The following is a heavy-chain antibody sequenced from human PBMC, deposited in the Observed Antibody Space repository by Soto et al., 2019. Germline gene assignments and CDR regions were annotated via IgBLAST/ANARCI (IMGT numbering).Heavy chain of an antibody. CDR2: IRKETNGYST. D-gene: IGHD1-26*01. J-gene: IGHJ4*02. CDR1: GFSFSDHY. CDR3: ARGGSYRPFEY. V-gene: IGHV3-72*01. Sequence: DVQLVQSGGGLVQPGGSLRLSCVGSGFSFSDHYMDWVRQAPGKGLEWVARIRKETNGYSTQYAASVKGRFTISRDDSKNSVYIQVNSLIPDDTAVYYCARGGSYRPFEYWGQGTLVTVSS.